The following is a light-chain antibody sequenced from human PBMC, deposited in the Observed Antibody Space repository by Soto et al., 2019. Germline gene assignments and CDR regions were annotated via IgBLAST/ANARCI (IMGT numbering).Light chain of an antibody. CDR1: SSDVGGFNY. J-gene: IGLJ1*01. CDR2: EVS. Sequence: QSVLTQPASVSGSPGQSITISCTGTSSDVGGFNYVSGYQQHPGKAPKLMIYEVSNRPSGVSNRFSGSKSGNTASLTISGLQAEDEADYYCSSYTSSSIDYVFGTGTKLTVL. CDR3: SSYTSSSIDYV. V-gene: IGLV2-14*01.